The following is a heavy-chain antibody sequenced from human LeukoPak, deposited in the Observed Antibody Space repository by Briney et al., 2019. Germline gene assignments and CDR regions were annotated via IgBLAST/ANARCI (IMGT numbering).Heavy chain of an antibody. CDR2: IYYSGGT. CDR3: ARNFPYCGGDCYSDYYYYGMDV. J-gene: IGHJ6*02. Sequence: SKTLSLTCTVSGGSISSYYWSWIRQPPGKGLEWIGYIYYSGGTNYNPSLKSRVTISVDTSKNQFSLKLSSVTAADTAVYYCARNFPYCGGDCYSDYYYYGMDVWGQGTTVTVSS. D-gene: IGHD2-21*02. V-gene: IGHV4-59*08. CDR1: GGSISSYY.